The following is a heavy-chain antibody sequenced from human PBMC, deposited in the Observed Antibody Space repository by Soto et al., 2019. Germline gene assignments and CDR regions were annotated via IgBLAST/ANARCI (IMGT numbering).Heavy chain of an antibody. CDR2: IYYSGST. CDR1: GGSISSGGYY. V-gene: IGHV4-31*03. Sequence: QVQLQESGPGLVKPSQTLSLTCTVSGGSISSGGYYWSWIRQHPGKGLEWIGYIYYSGSTYYNPSPETRVTIPVDTSQNQFSLKLSYVTAADTAVYYCARATGAARRIMGRYIELWGRGTLVTVSS. D-gene: IGHD6-6*01. CDR3: ARATGAARRIMGRYIEL. J-gene: IGHJ2*01.